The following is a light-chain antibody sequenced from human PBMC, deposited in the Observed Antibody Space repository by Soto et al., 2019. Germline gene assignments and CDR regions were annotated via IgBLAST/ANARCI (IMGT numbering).Light chain of an antibody. J-gene: IGLJ3*02. CDR2: EVS. CDR1: SSDVGAYNY. CDR3: LSYTTSNTSL. Sequence: QYALTQPASVSGSPGQSITISCTGTSSDVGAYNYVSWYQQHPGKAPELMIYEVSNRPSGVSNRFSGSKSGSTASLTISGLQAQDEADYYCLSYTTSNTSLFGGGTKLTVL. V-gene: IGLV2-14*01.